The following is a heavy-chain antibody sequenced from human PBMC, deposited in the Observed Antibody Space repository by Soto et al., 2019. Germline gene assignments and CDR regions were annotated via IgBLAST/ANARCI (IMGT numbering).Heavy chain of an antibody. D-gene: IGHD3-16*01. J-gene: IGHJ6*02. V-gene: IGHV1-69*08. CDR1: GTIFSSYT. Sequence: QVQLVQSGAEVKKPGSSVRVSCKASGTIFSSYTISWVRQAPGQGLEWMGRIIPILGETNSAQKFQGRVTLTADKPTNTAQMELNSLRLEDTAVYYCARGLGGRMDDWGQGTTVTVSS. CDR3: ARGLGGRMDD. CDR2: IIPILGET.